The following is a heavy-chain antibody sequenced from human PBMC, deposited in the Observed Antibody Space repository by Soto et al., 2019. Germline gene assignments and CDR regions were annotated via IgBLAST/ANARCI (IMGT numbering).Heavy chain of an antibody. CDR3: ARASGFGDLSLKY. CDR2: ISYSGRT. Sequence: QVQLQESGPGLVKPSQTLSLTCTVSGDSIRSRNSYWTWIRQHPGKGLEWIGYISYSGRTYYYTSLKSRATISVDTSKNQFSLQLRSVTAAETAVYYCARASGFGDLSLKYWGQGTLVTVSS. D-gene: IGHD3-16*02. J-gene: IGHJ4*02. CDR1: GDSIRSRNSY. V-gene: IGHV4-31*03.